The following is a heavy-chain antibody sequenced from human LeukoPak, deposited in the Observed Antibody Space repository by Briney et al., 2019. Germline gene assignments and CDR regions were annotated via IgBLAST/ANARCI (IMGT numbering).Heavy chain of an antibody. J-gene: IGHJ3*02. Sequence: GGSLRLSCAASGFTVNSNYMSWVRQAPGKGLEWVSVIYSGGSTYYADSVKGRFTISRDNSKNTLYLQMNSLRAEDTAVYYCAREWLQFAFDIWGQGTMVTVSS. V-gene: IGHV3-66*01. CDR3: AREWLQFAFDI. CDR2: IYSGGST. D-gene: IGHD5-12*01. CDR1: GFTVNSNY.